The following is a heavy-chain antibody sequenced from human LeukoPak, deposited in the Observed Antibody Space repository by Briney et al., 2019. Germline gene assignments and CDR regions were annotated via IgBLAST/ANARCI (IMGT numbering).Heavy chain of an antibody. V-gene: IGHV4-59*12. D-gene: IGHD2-15*01. CDR3: ARSVVAASKYFQH. CDR1: GGPISSYY. CDR2: IYYSGST. J-gene: IGHJ1*01. Sequence: SETLSLTCTVSGGPISSYYWSWIRQPPGKGLEWIGYIYYSGSTYYNPSLKSRVTISVDTSKNQFSLELTSVTAADTAVYYCARSVVAASKYFQHWGQGTLVTVSS.